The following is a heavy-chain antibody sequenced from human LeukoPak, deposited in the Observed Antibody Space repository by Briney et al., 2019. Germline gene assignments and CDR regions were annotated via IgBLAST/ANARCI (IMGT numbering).Heavy chain of an antibody. CDR3: ISHAAFDP. J-gene: IGHJ5*02. Sequence: PGRSLTLSCPPSRFTFNNAWMNWVRQAPGNGLEWVGCIKSKYVGGSTDDAAPVTGIFTNTRDDSKNTVYLQMNSLKIEDTALYYRISHAAFDPWGQGTLVTVSS. CDR2: IKSKYVGGST. CDR1: RFTFNNAW. V-gene: IGHV3-15*01.